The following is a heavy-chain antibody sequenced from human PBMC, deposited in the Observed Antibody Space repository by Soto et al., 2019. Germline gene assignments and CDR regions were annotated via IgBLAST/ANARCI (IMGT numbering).Heavy chain of an antibody. Sequence: QVQLVESGGGVVQPGRSLRLSCAASGFSFNTYAFHWVRQAPGKGLEWVAVISYDVNNKHYADSVKGRFTISRDSSKNTWYLRMSGLREDSTDVYYCARDVLVVAAGIRYGMDVWGQGTTVTVS. J-gene: IGHJ6*02. D-gene: IGHD2-15*01. CDR2: ISYDVNNK. V-gene: IGHV3-30-3*01. CDR3: ARDVLVVAAGIRYGMDV. CDR1: GFSFNTYA.